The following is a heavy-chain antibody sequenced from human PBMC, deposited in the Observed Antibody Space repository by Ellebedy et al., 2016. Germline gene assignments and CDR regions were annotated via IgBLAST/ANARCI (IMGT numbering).Heavy chain of an antibody. CDR3: AKGYTVVAAIDDAFDI. CDR1: GYSITSGYY. J-gene: IGHJ3*02. D-gene: IGHD2-15*01. V-gene: IGHV4-38-2*02. Sequence: SETLSLTXIVSGYSITSGYYWGWIRQPPGKGLEWIGSVYHGGNTYYYPSLKNRVSISIDTSKNQFFLNLSSVTAADTAVYYCAKGYTVVAAIDDAFDIWGQGTMVTVSS. CDR2: VYHGGNT.